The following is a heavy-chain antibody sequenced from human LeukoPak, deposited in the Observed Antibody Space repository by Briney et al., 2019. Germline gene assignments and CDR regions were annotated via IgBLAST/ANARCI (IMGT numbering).Heavy chain of an antibody. V-gene: IGHV1-18*01. CDR2: ISAYKGNT. D-gene: IGHD6-19*01. J-gene: IGHJ4*02. CDR3: ARDRSSGWYSQIPLDY. CDR1: GYTFTSYG. Sequence: ASVKVSCKASGYTFTSYGISWVRQAPGQGLEWTGWISAYKGNTNYAQKLQGRVTMTTDTSTSTAYMELRSLRSDDTAVYYCARDRSSGWYSQIPLDYWGQGTLVTVSS.